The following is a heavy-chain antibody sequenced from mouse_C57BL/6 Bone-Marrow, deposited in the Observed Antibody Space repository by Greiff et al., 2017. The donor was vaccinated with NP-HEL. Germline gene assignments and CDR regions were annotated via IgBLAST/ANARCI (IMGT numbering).Heavy chain of an antibody. D-gene: IGHD3-1*01. J-gene: IGHJ1*03. Sequence: QVQLQQPGAELVMPGASVKLSCKASGYTFTSYWMHWVKQRPGQGLEWIGEIDPSDSYTNYNQKFKGKSTLTVDNSSSTAYMQLSSLTSEDSAVYYCARRARYWYFDVWGTGTTVTVSS. CDR2: IDPSDSYT. CDR1: GYTFTSYW. V-gene: IGHV1-69*01. CDR3: ARRARYWYFDV.